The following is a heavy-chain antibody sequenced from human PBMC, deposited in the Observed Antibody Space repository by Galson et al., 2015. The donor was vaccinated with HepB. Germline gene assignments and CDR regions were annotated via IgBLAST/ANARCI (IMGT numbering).Heavy chain of an antibody. V-gene: IGHV3-21*06. CDR2: ITTSSSYI. Sequence: SLRLSCAASGFTFSAYDMYWVRQAPGKGLEWVSSITTSSSYIYYADSMRGRFTISRDNAKNSLFLQMDSLRAEDTAVYYCAKAGVRGDGCYLRYSWIDYWGQGTLVTVSS. CDR3: AKAGVRGDGCYLRYSWIDY. CDR1: GFTFSAYD. J-gene: IGHJ4*02. D-gene: IGHD2-2*01.